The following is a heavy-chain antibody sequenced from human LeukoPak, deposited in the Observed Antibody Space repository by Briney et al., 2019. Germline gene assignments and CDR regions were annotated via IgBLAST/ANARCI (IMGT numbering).Heavy chain of an antibody. J-gene: IGHJ4*02. Sequence: SETLSLTCSVSGASISGGTYYWGWIRQPPGKGLEWIGSIYYTGSTYDNPSLKSRVTISVDTSKNQFSLKLSSVTAADTAVYYCARRGGSGRAFDYWGQGTLVSVSS. D-gene: IGHD1-26*01. CDR1: GASISGGTYY. V-gene: IGHV4-39*01. CDR3: ARRGGSGRAFDY. CDR2: IYYTGST.